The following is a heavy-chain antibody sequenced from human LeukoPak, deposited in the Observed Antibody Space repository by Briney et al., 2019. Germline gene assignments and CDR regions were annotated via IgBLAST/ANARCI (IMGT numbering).Heavy chain of an antibody. Sequence: ASVKVSCKTSAYTFTSYYMHWVRQAPGQGLEWMGIINPRGGSTSYAQKFQGRVTMTRDTSTNTVYIELSSLRSEDTAVYYCARDRSKTYYYDASGYYVDSFDYWGQGTLVTVSS. CDR3: ARDRSKTYYYDASGYYVDSFDY. CDR2: INPRGGST. J-gene: IGHJ4*02. D-gene: IGHD3-22*01. V-gene: IGHV1-46*01. CDR1: AYTFTSYY.